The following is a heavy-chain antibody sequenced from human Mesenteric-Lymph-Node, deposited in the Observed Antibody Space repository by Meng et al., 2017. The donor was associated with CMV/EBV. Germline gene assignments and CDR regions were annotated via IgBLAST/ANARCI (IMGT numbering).Heavy chain of an antibody. Sequence: GGSLRLSCAASGFTFSSYWMSWVRQAPGKGLEWVANIKQDGSEKYYVDSVKGRFTISRDNAKNSLYLQMNNLRAEDTAIYYCARTKWESRDYYGMDVWGQGTTVTVSS. V-gene: IGHV3-7*01. CDR1: GFTFSSYW. J-gene: IGHJ6*02. CDR2: IKQDGSEK. CDR3: ARTKWESRDYYGMDV. D-gene: IGHD1-26*01.